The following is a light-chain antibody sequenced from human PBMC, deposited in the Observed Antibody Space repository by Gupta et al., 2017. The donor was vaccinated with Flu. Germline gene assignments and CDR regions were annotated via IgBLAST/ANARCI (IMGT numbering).Light chain of an antibody. CDR2: QDN. V-gene: IGLV3-1*01. CDR3: QAWDSSTALYV. J-gene: IGLJ1*01. Sequence: SYELTQPPSVSVSPGQTASITCSGGKLGETYISWYQQKPGQPPMVVIYQDNKRPSEIPERFSGSNSGNTATLSISGTQEMDEADYYCQAWDSSTALYVFGTGTKVTVL. CDR1: KLGETY.